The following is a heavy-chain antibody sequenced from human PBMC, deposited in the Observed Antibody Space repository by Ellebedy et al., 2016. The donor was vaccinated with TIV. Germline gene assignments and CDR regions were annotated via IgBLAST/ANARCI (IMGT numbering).Heavy chain of an antibody. Sequence: GESLKISCAASGFTFSSYEMNWVRQAPGKGLEWVSGISGSGEDTYYADAVKDRFTVSRDNSKNTLYLQMDNLRVEDTAEYYCAKEGCSSNSCYVWGRGTLVTVSS. V-gene: IGHV3-23*01. CDR1: GFTFSSYE. D-gene: IGHD2-2*01. CDR2: ISGSGEDT. J-gene: IGHJ2*01. CDR3: AKEGCSSNSCYV.